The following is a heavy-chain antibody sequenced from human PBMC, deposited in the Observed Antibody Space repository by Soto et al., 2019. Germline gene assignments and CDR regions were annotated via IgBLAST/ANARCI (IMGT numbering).Heavy chain of an antibody. J-gene: IGHJ4*02. D-gene: IGHD3-3*01. V-gene: IGHV3-23*01. Sequence: GGSLRLSCAASGFTFSSYAMSWVRQAPGKGLEWVSAISGSGGSTYYADSVKGRFTISRDNSKNTLYLQMNSLRAEDTAVYYCANYFWSCSPPMDFVHWGPATLVTVSS. CDR3: ANYFWSCSPPMDFVH. CDR2: ISGSGGST. CDR1: GFTFSSYA.